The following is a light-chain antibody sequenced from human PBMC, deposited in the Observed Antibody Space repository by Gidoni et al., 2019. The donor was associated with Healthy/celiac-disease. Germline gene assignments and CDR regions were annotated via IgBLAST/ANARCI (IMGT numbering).Light chain of an antibody. CDR1: QSVLYSSNNKNY. Sequence: DIVMTQSPDSLAVSLGERATINCKSSQSVLYSSNNKNYLVWYQQKPGQPPKLLIYGASTRESGVPDRFSGSGSGTDFTLTISSLQAEDVAVYYCQQYYSTSWTFXQXTKVEIK. CDR3: QQYYSTSWT. CDR2: GAS. J-gene: IGKJ1*01. V-gene: IGKV4-1*01.